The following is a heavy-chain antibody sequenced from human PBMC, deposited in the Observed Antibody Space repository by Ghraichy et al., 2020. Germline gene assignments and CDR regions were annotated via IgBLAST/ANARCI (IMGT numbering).Heavy chain of an antibody. Sequence: ASVKVSCKASGYTFTSYGISWVRQAPGQGLEWMGWISAYNGNTNYAQKLQGRVTMTTDTSTSTAYMELRSLRSDDTAVYYCARDPGGLRYFDWSVNSYYYYGMDVWGQGTTVTISS. CDR1: GYTFTSYG. CDR3: ARDPGGLRYFDWSVNSYYYYGMDV. V-gene: IGHV1-18*01. CDR2: ISAYNGNT. D-gene: IGHD3-9*01. J-gene: IGHJ6*02.